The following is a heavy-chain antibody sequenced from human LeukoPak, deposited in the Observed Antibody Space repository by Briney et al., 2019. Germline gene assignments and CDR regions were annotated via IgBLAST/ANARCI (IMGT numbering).Heavy chain of an antibody. J-gene: IGHJ6*03. CDR3: ASTTVTENYYYYMDV. D-gene: IGHD4-17*01. CDR1: GFTFSSYA. CDR2: ISGSGGST. Sequence: GGSLRLSCTASGFTFSSYAMSWVRQAPGKGLEWVSAISGSGGSTYYADSVKGRFTISRDNSKNTLYLQMNSLRAEDTAVYYCASTTVTENYYYYMDVWGKGTTVTISS. V-gene: IGHV3-23*01.